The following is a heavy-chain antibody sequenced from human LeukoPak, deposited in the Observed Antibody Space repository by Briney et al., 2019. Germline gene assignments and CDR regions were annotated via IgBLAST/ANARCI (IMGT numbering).Heavy chain of an antibody. CDR1: GFTFSDYY. Sequence: PGGSLRLSCAASGFTFSDYYMSWIRQAPGKGLEWVSYISSSGSTIYYADSVKGRFTIPRDNAKNSLYLQMNSLRAEDTAVCYCARVVVVVAAQYYYFDYWGQGTLVTVSS. V-gene: IGHV3-11*04. J-gene: IGHJ4*02. D-gene: IGHD2-15*01. CDR2: ISSSGSTI. CDR3: ARVVVVVAAQYYYFDY.